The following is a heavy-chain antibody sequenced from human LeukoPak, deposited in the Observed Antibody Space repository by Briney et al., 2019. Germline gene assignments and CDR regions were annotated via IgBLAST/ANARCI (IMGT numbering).Heavy chain of an antibody. J-gene: IGHJ4*02. V-gene: IGHV4-30-4*07. Sequence: SQTLSLTCAVSGGSISSGGYSWSWIRQPPGKGLEWIGYIYYSGSTYYNPSLKSRVTISVDTSKNQFSLKLSSVTAADTAVYYRARDRGGSSRHEFDYWGQGTLVTVSS. CDR1: GGSISSGGYS. CDR2: IYYSGST. D-gene: IGHD1-26*01. CDR3: ARDRGGSSRHEFDY.